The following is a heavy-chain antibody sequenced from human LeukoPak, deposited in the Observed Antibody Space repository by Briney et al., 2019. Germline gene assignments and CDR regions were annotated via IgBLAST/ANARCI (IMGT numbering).Heavy chain of an antibody. Sequence: ASVKVSCKASGYTFTSYDINWVRQAPGQGPEWMGGIIPIFGTANYAQKFQGRVTITADESTSTAYMELSSLRSEDTAVYYCARVGDTAMVYDAFDIWGQGTMVTVSS. J-gene: IGHJ3*02. D-gene: IGHD5-18*01. CDR2: IIPIFGTA. CDR1: GYTFTSYD. V-gene: IGHV1-69*13. CDR3: ARVGDTAMVYDAFDI.